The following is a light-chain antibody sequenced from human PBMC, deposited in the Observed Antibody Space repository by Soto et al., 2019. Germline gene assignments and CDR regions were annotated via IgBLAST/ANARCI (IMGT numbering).Light chain of an antibody. Sequence: QSVVTQPPPVSGAPGQRVTISCTGSSSNIGAGYDVHWYQQFPGRAPKLLMYGNNNRPSGVPDRFSGSKSGTSASLDITGLQADDEADYYCQSFDTRLNSVVFGGGTKVTVL. J-gene: IGLJ2*01. V-gene: IGLV1-40*01. CDR3: QSFDTRLNSVV. CDR1: SSNIGAGYD. CDR2: GNN.